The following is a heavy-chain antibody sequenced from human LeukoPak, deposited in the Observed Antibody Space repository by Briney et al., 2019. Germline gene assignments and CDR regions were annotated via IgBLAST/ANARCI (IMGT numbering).Heavy chain of an antibody. J-gene: IGHJ4*02. CDR2: ISHRGST. CDR3: ARGAEYYAIWRGYAGYSDY. D-gene: IGHD3-3*01. V-gene: IGHV4-38-2*02. CDR1: GYSISNGYY. Sequence: SETLSLTCTVSGYSISNGYYWGWIRQPPGQGLEWVGSISHRGSTYYNPSLRSRITISLDRSKQKFSLKLTSVTAADTAVYFCARGAEYYAIWRGYAGYSDYWGQGTLVTVSS.